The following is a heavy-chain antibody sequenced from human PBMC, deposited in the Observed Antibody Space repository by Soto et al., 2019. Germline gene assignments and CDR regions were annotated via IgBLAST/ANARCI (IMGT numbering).Heavy chain of an antibody. J-gene: IGHJ6*02. Sequence: QVQLVQSGAEVKKPGSSVKVSCKASGGTFSSYAISWVRQAPGQGLEWMGGIIHIFGTANYAQNFKGRVTITAHESTCTAHKELSSLISEDTAVYYCARANSGALYYYYYGMDFWGQGTTVTVSS. CDR1: GGTFSSYA. CDR3: ARANSGALYYYYYGMDF. CDR2: IIHIFGTA. D-gene: IGHD1-1*01. V-gene: IGHV1-69*01.